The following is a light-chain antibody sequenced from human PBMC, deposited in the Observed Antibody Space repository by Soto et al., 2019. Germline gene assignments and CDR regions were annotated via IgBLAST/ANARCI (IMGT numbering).Light chain of an antibody. CDR2: DAS. J-gene: IGKJ4*01. V-gene: IGKV1-5*01. CDR1: QSVSNW. CDR3: QQYGSSLT. Sequence: DIHMTQSPSTLPASVGDRVTITCRASQSVSNWLAWYQQKPGKAPNLLIYDASSLQSGVPSRFSGSGSGTEFTLTISSLQSEDFAVYYCQQYGSSLTFGGGTKVDIK.